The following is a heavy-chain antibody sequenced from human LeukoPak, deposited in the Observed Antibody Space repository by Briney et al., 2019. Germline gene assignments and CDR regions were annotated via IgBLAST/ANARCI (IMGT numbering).Heavy chain of an antibody. Sequence: GESLKTSCKGSGYRFTNYWIGWVRQMPGKGPEWMWIIYPGDSETRYSPSFQAKVTISADMHITIPHLHWISLTAANAATYFCARALVYDSNGYYGDYWGQGALVTVSS. CDR2: IYPGDSET. D-gene: IGHD3-22*01. CDR1: GYRFTNYW. CDR3: ARALVYDSNGYYGDY. J-gene: IGHJ4*02. V-gene: IGHV5-51*04.